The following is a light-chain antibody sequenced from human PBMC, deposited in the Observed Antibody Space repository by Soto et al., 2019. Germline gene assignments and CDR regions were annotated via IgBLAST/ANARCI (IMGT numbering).Light chain of an antibody. CDR3: QQYNNWPPLT. J-gene: IGKJ4*01. CDR2: GAS. CDR1: QSVSSN. Sequence: EIVMTQSPATLSVSPGEKATLSCRASQSVSSNLAWYQQKPGQAPRLLIYGASTRATGSPARFTGSRSGTEFTLTISRLQSEDFAVYSCQQYNNWPPLTFGGGTKVEIK. V-gene: IGKV3-15*01.